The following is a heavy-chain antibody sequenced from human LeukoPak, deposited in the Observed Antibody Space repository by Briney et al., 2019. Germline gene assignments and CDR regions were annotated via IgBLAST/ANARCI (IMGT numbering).Heavy chain of an antibody. V-gene: IGHV1-18*01. Sequence: ASVKVSCKASGYTFTSYGISWVRQAPGQGLEWMGWISAYNGNTNYAQKLQGRVTMTTDTSTSTAYMELRSLRSDDTAVYYCARDLLRKPQYYYDSSGYPWFDPWGEGTLVTVSS. D-gene: IGHD3-22*01. CDR2: ISAYNGNT. CDR3: ARDLLRKPQYYYDSSGYPWFDP. J-gene: IGHJ5*02. CDR1: GYTFTSYG.